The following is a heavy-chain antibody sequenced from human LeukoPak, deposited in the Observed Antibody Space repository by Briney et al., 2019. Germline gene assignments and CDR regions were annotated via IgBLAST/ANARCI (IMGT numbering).Heavy chain of an antibody. CDR2: IIPIFGTA. J-gene: IGHJ6*03. V-gene: IGHV1-69*05. Sequence: ASVKVSCKASGGTFSSYAISWVRQAPGQGLEWMGGIIPIFGTANYAQKFQGRVTITTDESTSTAYMELSSLRSEDTAVYYCARVLVELPLNYYYYYYMDVWGKGTTVTVSS. CDR1: GGTFSSYA. CDR3: ARVLVELPLNYYYYYYMDV. D-gene: IGHD1-7*01.